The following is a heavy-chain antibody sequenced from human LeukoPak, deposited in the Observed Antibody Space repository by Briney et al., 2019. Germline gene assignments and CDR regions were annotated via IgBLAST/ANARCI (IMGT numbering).Heavy chain of an antibody. CDR3: AREILDKYDESAGFDN. CDR1: GFTFSHYG. D-gene: IGHD3/OR15-3a*01. J-gene: IGHJ4*01. CDR2: ITSSGSTT. V-gene: IGHV3-48*04. Sequence: GGSLRLSCATSGFTFSHYGMHWVRQAPGRGLERVSYITSSGSTTYYADSVKGRFTISRDNAENSLYLQMNSLRAEDTAVYYCAREILDKYDESAGFDNWGQGTLVTVSS.